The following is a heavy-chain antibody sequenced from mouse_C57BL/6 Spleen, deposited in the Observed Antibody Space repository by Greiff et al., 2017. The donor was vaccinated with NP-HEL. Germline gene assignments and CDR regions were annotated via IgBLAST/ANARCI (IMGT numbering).Heavy chain of an antibody. CDR2: IYPGDGDT. V-gene: IGHV1-80*01. CDR3: ARSTGLGHYAMDY. Sequence: QVQLKESGAELVKPGASVKISCKASGYAFSSYWMNWVKQRPGKGLEWIGQIYPGDGDTNYNGKFKGKATLTADKSSSTAYMQLSSLTSEDSAVYFCARSTGLGHYAMDYWGQGTSVTVSS. J-gene: IGHJ4*01. CDR1: GYAFSSYW. D-gene: IGHD4-1*01.